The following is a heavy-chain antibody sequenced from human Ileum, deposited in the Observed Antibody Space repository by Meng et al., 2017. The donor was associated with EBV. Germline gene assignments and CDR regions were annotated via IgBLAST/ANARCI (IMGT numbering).Heavy chain of an antibody. Sequence: HAQRRASGPGMVKPSGPLSLTCDVSGDSISSNNWWSWVRQPPGKGLEWNGEIYHSERTNYNPSFKSRVTMSVDKSKNQISLNLSSVTAADTAVYYCASSRDYAWHSWGRGTLVTVSS. CDR3: ASSRDYAWHS. V-gene: IGHV4-4*02. CDR1: GDSISSNNW. D-gene: IGHD4-17*01. CDR2: IYHSERT. J-gene: IGHJ4*02.